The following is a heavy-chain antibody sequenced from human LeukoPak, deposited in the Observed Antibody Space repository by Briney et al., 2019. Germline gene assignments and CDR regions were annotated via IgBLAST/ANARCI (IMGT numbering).Heavy chain of an antibody. Sequence: PGGSLRLSCTASGFIFSSYWMLWVRQAPGKGLEWVANIKQDGSEENFVDSVKGRFTISRDNAKKSLYLQMNSLRAEDTAVYCCGRGSSAGASLRLAYSGQGTLVTVSS. D-gene: IGHD1-26*01. CDR3: GRGSSAGASLRLAY. CDR2: IKQDGSEE. J-gene: IGHJ4*02. CDR1: GFIFSSYW. V-gene: IGHV3-7*01.